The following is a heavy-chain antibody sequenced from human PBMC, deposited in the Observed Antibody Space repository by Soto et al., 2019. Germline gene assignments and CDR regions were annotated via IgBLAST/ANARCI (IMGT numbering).Heavy chain of an antibody. V-gene: IGHV1-24*01. Sequence: ASVKVSCKVSAYTLTELSMHWVRQAPGKGLEWMGGFDPEDGETIYAQTFQGRVTMTEDTSTDTAYMELSSLRSEDTAVYYCATSDSVSRGSGRTREGDYYYGMDVWGQGTTVTVSS. CDR2: FDPEDGET. CDR1: AYTLTELS. CDR3: ATSDSVSRGSGRTREGDYYYGMDV. D-gene: IGHD3-22*01. J-gene: IGHJ6*02.